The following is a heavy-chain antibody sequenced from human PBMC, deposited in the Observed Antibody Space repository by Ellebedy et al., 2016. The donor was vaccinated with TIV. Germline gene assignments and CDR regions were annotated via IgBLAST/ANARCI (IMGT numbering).Heavy chain of an antibody. V-gene: IGHV3-53*01. D-gene: IGHD6-13*01. Sequence: PGGSLRLSCAASGFTVSTNYMNWVRQAPGKGLEWVSVIYRGADGGDTYYADSVKGRFTISRDSSKNTLYLQMNSLRAEDTAVYYCASRLRYSINHWSHFDSWGQGTLVTVSS. CDR2: IYRGADGGDT. CDR1: GFTVSTNY. J-gene: IGHJ4*02. CDR3: ASRLRYSINHWSHFDS.